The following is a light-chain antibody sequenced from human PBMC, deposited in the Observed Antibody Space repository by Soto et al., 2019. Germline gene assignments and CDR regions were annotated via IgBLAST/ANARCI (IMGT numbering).Light chain of an antibody. J-gene: IGKJ5*01. CDR1: QSVSSY. CDR2: DAS. CDR3: QQRSNWPPIT. Sequence: EMVLTQSPATLSLSPGERATLSCSASQSVSSYLAWYQQKPGQAPRLLIYDASNRATCIPARFSGSGSGTDFTLTISSLAPEAFAVYYCQQRSNWPPITFGQGTRREIK. V-gene: IGKV3-11*01.